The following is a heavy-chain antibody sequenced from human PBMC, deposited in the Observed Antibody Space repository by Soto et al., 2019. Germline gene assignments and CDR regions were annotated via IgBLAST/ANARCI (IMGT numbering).Heavy chain of an antibody. CDR2: ISYDGSNK. D-gene: IGHD3-10*01. V-gene: IGHV3-30-3*01. CDR1: GFTFSSYA. J-gene: IGHJ6*02. CDR3: ARETDYYGSGTSYYYGMDV. Sequence: QVPLVESGGGVVQPGRSLRLSCAASGFTFSSYAMYWVRQAPGKGLEWVAVISYDGSNKYYADSVKGRFTISRDNSKNTLYLQMNSLRAEDTAVFYCARETDYYGSGTSYYYGMDVWGQGTTVTVSS.